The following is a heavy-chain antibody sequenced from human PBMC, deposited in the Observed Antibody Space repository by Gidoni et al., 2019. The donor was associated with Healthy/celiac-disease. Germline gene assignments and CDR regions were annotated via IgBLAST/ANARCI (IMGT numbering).Heavy chain of an antibody. CDR1: GGSISSSSYY. D-gene: IGHD4-17*01. Sequence: QLQLQESGPGLVKPSETLSLTCTVSGGSISSSSYYWGWIRQPPGKGLEWIGSIYYSGSTYYNPSLKSRVTISVDTSKNQFSLKLSSVTAADTAVYYCADGGDYEWTPFGHWGQGTLVTVSS. J-gene: IGHJ5*02. CDR2: IYYSGST. V-gene: IGHV4-39*01. CDR3: ADGGDYEWTPFGH.